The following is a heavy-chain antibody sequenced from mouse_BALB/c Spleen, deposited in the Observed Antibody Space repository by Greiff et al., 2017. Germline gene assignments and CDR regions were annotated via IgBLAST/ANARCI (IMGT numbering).Heavy chain of an antibody. J-gene: IGHJ4*01. D-gene: IGHD2-4*01. CDR1: GFTFSSYA. CDR2: ISSGGSYT. Sequence: EVMLVESGGGLVKPGGSLKLSCAASGFTFSSYAMSWVRQTPEKRLEWVATISSGGSYTYYPDSVKGRFTISRDNAKNTLYLQMSSLRSEDTAMYYCARGGLRGAMDYWGQGTSVTVSS. CDR3: ARGGLRGAMDY. V-gene: IGHV5-9-1*01.